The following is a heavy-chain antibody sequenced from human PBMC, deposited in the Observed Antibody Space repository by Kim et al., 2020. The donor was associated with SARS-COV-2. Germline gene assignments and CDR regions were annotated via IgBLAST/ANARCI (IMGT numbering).Heavy chain of an antibody. Sequence: ASVKVSCKASGYTFTSYAMHWVRQAPGQRLEWMGWINAGNGNTKYSQKFQGRVTITRDTSASTAYMELSSLRSEDTAVYYCASEIFYGPGVVYWGQGTLVTVSS. CDR3: ASEIFYGPGVVY. J-gene: IGHJ4*02. CDR1: GYTFTSYA. CDR2: INAGNGNT. D-gene: IGHD3-10*01. V-gene: IGHV1-3*01.